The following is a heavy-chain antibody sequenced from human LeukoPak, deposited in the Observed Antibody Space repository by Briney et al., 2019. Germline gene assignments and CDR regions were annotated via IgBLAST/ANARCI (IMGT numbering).Heavy chain of an antibody. CDR1: GFTFSSYS. CDR2: ISSSSSYI. D-gene: IGHD4-17*01. CDR3: ARDRLHYGEYEKTFDY. J-gene: IGHJ4*02. V-gene: IGHV3-21*01. Sequence: GGSLRPSCAASGFTFSSYSMNWVRQAPGKGLEWVSSISSSSSYIYYSDSVKGRFTISRDNAKNSLYLHMNRLTAEDTAVYYCARDRLHYGEYEKTFDYWGQGTLVTVSS.